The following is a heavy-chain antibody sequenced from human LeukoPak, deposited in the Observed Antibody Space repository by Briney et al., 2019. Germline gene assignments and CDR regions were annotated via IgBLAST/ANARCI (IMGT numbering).Heavy chain of an antibody. V-gene: IGHV4-59*01. D-gene: IGHD2-15*01. Sequence: PSETLSLTCAVYGGSFSGYYWTWIRQPPGKGLEWIGYIYYSGSTNYNPSLKSRVTISVDTSKNQFSLKLSSVTAADTAVYYCARDKLGYCSGGSCHLRGGEYYYMDVWGKGTTVTVSS. CDR3: ARDKLGYCSGGSCHLRGGEYYYMDV. J-gene: IGHJ6*03. CDR1: GGSFSGYY. CDR2: IYYSGST.